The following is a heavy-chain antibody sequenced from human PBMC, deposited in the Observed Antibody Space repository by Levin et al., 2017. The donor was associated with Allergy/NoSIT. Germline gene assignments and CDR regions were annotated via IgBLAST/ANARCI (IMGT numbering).Heavy chain of an antibody. CDR2: IYAGGNT. V-gene: IGHV3-53*01. CDR1: GFTVSNPY. CDR3: ATLPMRGVWWLDP. J-gene: IGHJ5*02. D-gene: IGHD2-2*01. Sequence: GESLKISCAASGFTVSNPYMSWVRQAPGKGLEWVSLIYAGGNTFYGDSVKGRFTISRDNSKNTLFLQMNSLGAEHTAVYYCATLPMRGVWWLDPWGQGTLVTVSS.